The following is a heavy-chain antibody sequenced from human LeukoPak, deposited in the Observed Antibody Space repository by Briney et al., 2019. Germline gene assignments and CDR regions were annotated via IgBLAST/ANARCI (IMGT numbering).Heavy chain of an antibody. CDR1: GFTFKDYS. Sequence: GGSLRLSRAASGFTFKDYSMNWVRQAPGKGLEFVSYISSSHIYYADSVKGRFTISRDNAKNSLYLEMNSLRAEDTAVYYCARDHDWGFDYWGQGILVTVSS. J-gene: IGHJ4*02. CDR3: ARDHDWGFDY. D-gene: IGHD2-21*01. V-gene: IGHV3-48*01. CDR2: ISSSHI.